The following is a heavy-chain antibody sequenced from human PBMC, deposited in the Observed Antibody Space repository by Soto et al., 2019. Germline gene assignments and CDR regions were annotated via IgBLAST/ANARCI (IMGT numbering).Heavy chain of an antibody. CDR1: GFSFSNYA. Sequence: EVQLLVSGGGSVQPGGSLRLSCAASGFSFSNYAMSWVRQAPGTGLEWVSAIDSGGGSTYYAASVKGRFSISRDNSMNTLYLQMNSLRAEDTAIYSCTKEHSNYPDNWFAPWGQGTLVTVSS. CDR2: IDSGGGST. V-gene: IGHV3-23*01. J-gene: IGHJ5*02. D-gene: IGHD4-4*01. CDR3: TKEHSNYPDNWFAP.